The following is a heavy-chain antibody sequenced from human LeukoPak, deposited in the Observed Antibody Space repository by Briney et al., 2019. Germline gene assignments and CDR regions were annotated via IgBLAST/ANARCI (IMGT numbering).Heavy chain of an antibody. Sequence: GGSLRLSCAASGFSFSTYTMNWVRQAPGKGLEWVSSISGSGSYIYCADSVKGRFTISRDNAKNSLFLQMNSLRAEDTAIYYCASHFWNYYRIDYWGQGILVTVSS. CDR3: ASHFWNYYRIDY. CDR1: GFSFSTYT. V-gene: IGHV3-21*01. D-gene: IGHD3-3*02. CDR2: ISGSGSYI. J-gene: IGHJ4*02.